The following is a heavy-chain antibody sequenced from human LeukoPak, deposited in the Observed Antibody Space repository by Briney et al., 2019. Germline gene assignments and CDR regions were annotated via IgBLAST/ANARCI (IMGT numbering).Heavy chain of an antibody. CDR1: GLTISNYV. Sequence: GGSLRLSCAASGLTISNYVINWVRKPQGQGLELVYAISRSGGSTYYADSVKGRFTISRDKSKNTLYLQMNSLRAEDTALYYCTKDGGYCSGGSCYSGGTNYFFDNWGQGTLVTVAS. J-gene: IGHJ4*02. D-gene: IGHD2-15*01. CDR2: ISRSGGST. CDR3: TKDGGYCSGGSCYSGGTNYFFDN. V-gene: IGHV3-23*01.